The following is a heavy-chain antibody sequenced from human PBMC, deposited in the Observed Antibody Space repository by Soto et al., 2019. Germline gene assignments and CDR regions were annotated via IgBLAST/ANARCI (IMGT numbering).Heavy chain of an antibody. CDR2: ISSSSSYI. V-gene: IGHV3-21*01. Sequence: GGSLRLSCAASGFTFSSYSMNWVRQAPGKGLEWVSSISSSSSYIYYADSVKGRFTISRDNAKNSLYLQMNSLRAEDTAVYYCATIEMATTTQGYWGQGTLVTAPQ. J-gene: IGHJ4*02. D-gene: IGHD1-26*01. CDR1: GFTFSSYS. CDR3: ATIEMATTTQGY.